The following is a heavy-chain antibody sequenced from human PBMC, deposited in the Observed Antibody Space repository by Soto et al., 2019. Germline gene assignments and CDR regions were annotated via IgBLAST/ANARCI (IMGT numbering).Heavy chain of an antibody. CDR3: ARGPLYYFDY. CDR1: GFTFSSYT. Sequence: EVQLVESGGGLVKPGGSLRLSCEDSGFTFSSYTMNWVRRAPGKGLEWVSSISSRSTNTHYADSVRGRFTISRDNAKRSLYRQMNSLRAEDTAVYYCARGPLYYFDYWGQGTLVTGSS. V-gene: IGHV3-21*02. J-gene: IGHJ4*02. CDR2: ISSRSTNT.